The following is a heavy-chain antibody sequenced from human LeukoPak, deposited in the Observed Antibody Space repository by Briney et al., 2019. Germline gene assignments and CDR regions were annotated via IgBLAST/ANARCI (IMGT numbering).Heavy chain of an antibody. CDR3: ARTTQLWFGELLLDY. D-gene: IGHD3-10*01. CDR2: VYYSGST. J-gene: IGHJ4*02. Sequence: PSETLSLTCTVSGGSISSRSYYWGWIRQPPGKGLEWIGSVYYSGSTYYNPSLKSRVTISVDTSKNQFSLKLSSVTAADTAIYYCARTTQLWFGELLLDYWGQGTLVTVSS. CDR1: GGSISSRSYY. V-gene: IGHV4-39*01.